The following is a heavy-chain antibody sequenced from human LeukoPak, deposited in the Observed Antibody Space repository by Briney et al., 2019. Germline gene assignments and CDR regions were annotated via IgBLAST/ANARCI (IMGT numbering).Heavy chain of an antibody. CDR1: GGSISSYY. J-gene: IGHJ6*03. CDR2: IYYSGST. Sequence: SETLSLTCTVSGGSISSYYWSWIRQPPGKGLEWIGYIYYSGSTNYNPSLKSRVTISVDTSKNQFSLKLSSVTAADTAVYYCARVLVTPADYYYYMDVWGKGTTVTVSS. CDR3: ARVLVTPADYYYYMDV. D-gene: IGHD4-23*01. V-gene: IGHV4-59*01.